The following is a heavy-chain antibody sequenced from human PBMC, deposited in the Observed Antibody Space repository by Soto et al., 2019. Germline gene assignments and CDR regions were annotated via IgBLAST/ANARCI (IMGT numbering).Heavy chain of an antibody. CDR2: INHSGST. V-gene: IGHV4-34*01. CDR1: GGSFSGYW. D-gene: IGHD3-10*01. CDR3: ARGALMSGYYYDY. Sequence: SETLSLTCAVYGGSFSGYWWSWIRQPPGKGLEWIGEINHSGSTNYNPSLKSRVTISVDTSKNQFSLKLSSVTAADTAVYYCARGALMSGYYYDYWGQGTLVTVSS. J-gene: IGHJ4*02.